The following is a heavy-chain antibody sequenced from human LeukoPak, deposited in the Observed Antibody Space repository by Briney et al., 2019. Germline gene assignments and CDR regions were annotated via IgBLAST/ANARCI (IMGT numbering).Heavy chain of an antibody. D-gene: IGHD3-3*01. Sequence: PGRSLRLFCGASGHIFSHYAVVWLRQAPGKGLKWVAVLSYGGTNKYYADSVKGRFTISRDNSKNTMFLQMNSLRAEDRAVYHCARERSGCANDAFDFWGQGTMVTVSS. J-gene: IGHJ3*01. V-gene: IGHV3-30-3*01. CDR3: ARERSGCANDAFDF. CDR1: GHIFSHYA. CDR2: LSYGGTNK.